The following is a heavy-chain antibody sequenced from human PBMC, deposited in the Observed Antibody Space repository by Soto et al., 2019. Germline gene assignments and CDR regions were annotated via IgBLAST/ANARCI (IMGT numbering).Heavy chain of an antibody. V-gene: IGHV4-30-4*01. Sequence: PSETLSITCXVSCGSISSGDYYWIVMRHSPGKGLEWIGYIYSSGSTYYNPSLKSRVTISVDTSKNQFSLKLSSVTAADTAVYYCARSVMVAATLLGFDYWGQGTLVTVS. D-gene: IGHD2-15*01. CDR2: IYSSGST. J-gene: IGHJ4*02. CDR1: CGSISSGDYY. CDR3: ARSVMVAATLLGFDY.